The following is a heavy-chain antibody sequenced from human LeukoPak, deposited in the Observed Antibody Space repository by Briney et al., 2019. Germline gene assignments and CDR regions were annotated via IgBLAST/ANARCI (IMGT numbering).Heavy chain of an antibody. V-gene: IGHV3-23*05. CDR1: GFTFSAYA. J-gene: IGHJ6*02. CDR2: IGSDNKP. D-gene: IGHD3-10*02. CDR3: AGDLHYYVAMDV. Sequence: GGSLRLSCEASGFTFSAYAMTWVRQAPGQGLEWVSSIGSDNKPHYSESVKGRFAISRDNSKSMLFLQLNSLRAEDTALYYCAGDLHYYVAMDVWGQGTTVTVSS.